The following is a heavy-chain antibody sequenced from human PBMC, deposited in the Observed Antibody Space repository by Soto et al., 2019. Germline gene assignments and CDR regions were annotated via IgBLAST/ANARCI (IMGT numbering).Heavy chain of an antibody. CDR2: IKSKTDGGTT. J-gene: IGHJ3*02. D-gene: IGHD3-16*02. V-gene: IGHV3-15*01. CDR1: GFTFSNAW. Sequence: GGSLRLSCAASGFTFSNAWMSWVRQAPGKGLEWVGRIKSKTDGGTTDYAAPVKGRFTISRDDSKNTLYLQMNSLKTEDTAVYYCTTDPGGGSVMITFGGVIAPPNDAFDIWGQGTMVTVSS. CDR3: TTDPGGGSVMITFGGVIAPPNDAFDI.